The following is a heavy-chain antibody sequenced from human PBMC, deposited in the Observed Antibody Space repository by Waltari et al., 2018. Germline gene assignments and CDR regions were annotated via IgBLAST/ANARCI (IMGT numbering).Heavy chain of an antibody. J-gene: IGHJ6*02. CDR1: GFTFSSYA. V-gene: IGHV3-23*01. Sequence: EVQLLESGGGLVQPGGSLRRSCAASGFTFSSYAMRLVRQAPGTGLEWVSAISGSGGSTYYADSVKGRFTISRDNSKNTLYLQMNSLRAEDTAVYYCAKDRGYGSGRLYYYYYYAMDVWGQGTTVTVSS. CDR3: AKDRGYGSGRLYYYYYYAMDV. D-gene: IGHD3-10*01. CDR2: ISGSGGST.